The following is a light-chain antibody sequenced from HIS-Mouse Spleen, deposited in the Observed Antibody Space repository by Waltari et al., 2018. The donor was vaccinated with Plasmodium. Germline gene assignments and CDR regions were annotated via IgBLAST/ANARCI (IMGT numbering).Light chain of an antibody. Sequence: PGESATLSCRASQSVSSSYLAWYQQKPGQAPRLLIYGASSRATGIPDRFSGSGSGTDFTLTISRLEPEDFAVYYCQQYGSSPYTFGHGTKLEIK. J-gene: IGKJ2*01. CDR1: QSVSSSY. CDR2: GAS. V-gene: IGKV3-20*01. CDR3: QQYGSSPYT.